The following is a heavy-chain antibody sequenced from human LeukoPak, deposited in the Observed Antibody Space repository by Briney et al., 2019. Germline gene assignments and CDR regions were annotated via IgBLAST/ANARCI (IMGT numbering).Heavy chain of an antibody. Sequence: ASVKVSCKASGYTFTNYYMHWVRQAPGQGLEWMGIIDPSGGSTSNAQRFQGRVTMTRDTSTSTVYMELSSLRSEDTAVYYCARNDFWSHAMWYNWFDPWGQGTLVTVSS. CDR1: GYTFTNYY. CDR2: IDPSGGST. J-gene: IGHJ5*02. V-gene: IGHV1-46*01. CDR3: ARNDFWSHAMWYNWFDP. D-gene: IGHD3-3*01.